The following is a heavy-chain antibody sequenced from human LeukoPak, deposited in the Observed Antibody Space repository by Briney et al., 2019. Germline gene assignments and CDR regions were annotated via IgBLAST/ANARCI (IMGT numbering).Heavy chain of an antibody. Sequence: ASVKVSCKASGGTFSSYAISWVRQAPGQGLEWMGGIIPIFGTADYAQKFQGRVTITADESTSTAYMELSSLRSEDTAVYYCAREVAAGAFDYWGQGTLVTVSS. CDR3: AREVAAGAFDY. V-gene: IGHV1-69*01. D-gene: IGHD6-13*01. CDR1: GGTFSSYA. CDR2: IIPIFGTA. J-gene: IGHJ4*02.